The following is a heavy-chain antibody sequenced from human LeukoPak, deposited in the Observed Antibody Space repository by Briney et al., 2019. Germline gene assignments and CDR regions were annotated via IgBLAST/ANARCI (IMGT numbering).Heavy chain of an antibody. CDR2: IIPILGIA. Sequence: SVKVSCKASGGTFSSYAISWVRQAPGQGLEWMGRIIPILGIANYAQKFQGRVTITADKSTSTAYMELSSLRSEDTAVYYCARGGVVPAAIDYWGQGTLVTVPS. D-gene: IGHD2-2*01. CDR1: GGTFSSYA. CDR3: ARGGVVPAAIDY. J-gene: IGHJ4*02. V-gene: IGHV1-69*04.